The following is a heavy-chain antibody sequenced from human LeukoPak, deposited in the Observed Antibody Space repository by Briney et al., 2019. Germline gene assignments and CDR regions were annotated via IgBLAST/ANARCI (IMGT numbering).Heavy chain of an antibody. CDR3: ATGRLYYYDSSGYNY. V-gene: IGHV1-69*06. J-gene: IGHJ4*02. Sequence: GASVKVSCKASGGTFSSYAISWVRQAPGQGLEWMGEIIPIFGTANYAQKFQGRVTITADKSTSTAYMELSSLRSEDTAVYYCATGRLYYYDSSGYNYWGQGTLVTVSS. CDR1: GGTFSSYA. D-gene: IGHD3-22*01. CDR2: IIPIFGTA.